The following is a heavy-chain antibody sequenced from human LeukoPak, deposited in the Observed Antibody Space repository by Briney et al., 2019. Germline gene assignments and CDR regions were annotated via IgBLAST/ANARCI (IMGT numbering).Heavy chain of an antibody. CDR1: GFTFRSYW. CDR3: ARVAGSKSIDS. V-gene: IGHV3-7*05. D-gene: IGHD2-15*01. J-gene: IGHJ4*02. CDR2: IKEDGSEK. Sequence: GGSLRLSCAPSGFTFRSYWMSWVRQAPGKGLEWVANIKEDGSEKYYVDSVKGRFTISRDNAKNSLYLQMDSLRAEDTAVYYCARVAGSKSIDSWGQGTLVTVSS.